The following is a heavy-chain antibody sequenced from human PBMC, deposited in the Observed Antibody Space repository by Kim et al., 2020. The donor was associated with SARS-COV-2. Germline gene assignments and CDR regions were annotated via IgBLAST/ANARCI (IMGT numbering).Heavy chain of an antibody. CDR1: GGTFSSYA. J-gene: IGHJ3*02. Sequence: SVKVSCKASGGTFSSYAISWVRQAPGQGLEWMGGIIPIFGTANYAQKFQGRVTITADESTSTAYMELSSLRSEDTAVYYCAWGPGYYYDSSGRPTNDAFDIWGQGTMVTVSS. D-gene: IGHD3-22*01. CDR3: AWGPGYYYDSSGRPTNDAFDI. V-gene: IGHV1-69*13. CDR2: IIPIFGTA.